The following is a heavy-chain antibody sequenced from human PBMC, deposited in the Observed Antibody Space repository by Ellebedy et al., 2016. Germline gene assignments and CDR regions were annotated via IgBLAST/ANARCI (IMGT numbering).Heavy chain of an antibody. CDR3: AKGTMDYFYH. D-gene: IGHD4/OR15-4a*01. Sequence: SLKISXAGSGFTFNDYALHWVRQAPGKGLEWVSGISWDSAVIGYGGSVKGRFTISKDSAKNYLYLQMNILRPEDTAFYYCAKGTMDYFYHWGQGTLVTVSS. J-gene: IGHJ4*02. V-gene: IGHV3-9*01. CDR2: ISWDSAVI. CDR1: GFTFNDYA.